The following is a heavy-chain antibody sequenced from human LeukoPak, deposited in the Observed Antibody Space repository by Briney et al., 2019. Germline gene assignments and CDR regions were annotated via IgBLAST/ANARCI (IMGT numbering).Heavy chain of an antibody. J-gene: IGHJ4*02. D-gene: IGHD2-15*01. V-gene: IGHV3-30*03. CDR1: GFTFSSYG. Sequence: PGRSLRLSCAASGFTFSSYGMHWVRQAPGKRLEWVAVISYDGSNKYYADSVKGRFTISRDNSKNTLYLQMNSLRAEDTAVYYCARGGRYCSGGSCLDYWGQGTLVTVSS. CDR3: ARGGRYCSGGSCLDY. CDR2: ISYDGSNK.